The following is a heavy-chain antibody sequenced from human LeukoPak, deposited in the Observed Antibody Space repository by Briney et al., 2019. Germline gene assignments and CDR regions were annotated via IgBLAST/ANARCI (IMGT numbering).Heavy chain of an antibody. J-gene: IGHJ6*02. D-gene: IGHD3-3*01. CDR1: GFTFSSYS. CDR3: ARDRGTICGVATPYYGMDV. V-gene: IGHV3-21*01. CDR2: ISSSSSYI. Sequence: GGSLRLSCAASGFTFSSYSMNWVRQAPGKGLEWVSSISSSSSYIYYADSVKGRFTISRDNAKNSLYLQMNSLRAEDTAVYYCARDRGTICGVATPYYGMDVWGQGTTVTVSS.